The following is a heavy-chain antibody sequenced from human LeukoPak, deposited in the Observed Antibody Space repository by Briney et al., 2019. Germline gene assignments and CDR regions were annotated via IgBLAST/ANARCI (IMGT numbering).Heavy chain of an antibody. V-gene: IGHV3-23*01. D-gene: IGHD6-6*01. CDR1: GITFSNYA. CDR3: AKDLSSPNYYYGMDV. Sequence: GGSLRLSCAASGITFSNYAMNWVRQAPGKGLAWVSSISGSGVTTYYADSVKGRFTISRDNSKNTLHLQMNSLRAEDTAVYYCAKDLSSPNYYYGMDVWGQGTTVTVSS. J-gene: IGHJ6*02. CDR2: ISGSGVTT.